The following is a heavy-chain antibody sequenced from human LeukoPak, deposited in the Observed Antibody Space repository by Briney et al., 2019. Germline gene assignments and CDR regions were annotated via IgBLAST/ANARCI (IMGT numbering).Heavy chain of an antibody. CDR1: GGSISSSSYY. Sequence: PSETLSLTCTVSGGSISSSSYYWGWIRQPPGKGLEWIGSIYYSGSTYYNPSLKSRVTISVDTSKNQFSLKPSSVTAADTAVYYCARVFWSGYSYFDYWGQGTLVTVSS. V-gene: IGHV4-39*07. D-gene: IGHD3-3*01. CDR3: ARVFWSGYSYFDY. J-gene: IGHJ4*02. CDR2: IYYSGST.